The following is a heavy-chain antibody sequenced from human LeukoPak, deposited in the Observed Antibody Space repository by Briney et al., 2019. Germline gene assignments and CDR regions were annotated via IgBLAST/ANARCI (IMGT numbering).Heavy chain of an antibody. V-gene: IGHV4-61*02. CDR2: IYTSGST. D-gene: IGHD4/OR15-4a*01. CDR3: ASAPNYSYFDY. CDR1: GGSISSGSYY. Sequence: SETLSLTCTVSGGSISSGSYYWSWIRQPAGKGLEWIGRIYTSGSTNYNPSLKSRVTILVDTSKNQFSLKLSSVTAADTAVYYCASAPNYSYFDYWGQGTLVTVSS. J-gene: IGHJ4*02.